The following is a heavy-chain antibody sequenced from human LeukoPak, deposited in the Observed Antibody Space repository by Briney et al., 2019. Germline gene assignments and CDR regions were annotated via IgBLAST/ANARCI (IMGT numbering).Heavy chain of an antibody. D-gene: IGHD2-2*01. J-gene: IGHJ6*03. CDR1: GYTFTGYY. CDR3: ARAGVVPAAMAYYYYMGV. Sequence: ASVKVSCKASGYTFTGYYMHWVRQAPGQGLEWMGWINPNSGGTNYAQKFQGRVTMTRDTSISTAYMELSRLRSDDTAVYYCARAGVVPAAMAYYYYMGVWGKGTTVTVSS. CDR2: INPNSGGT. V-gene: IGHV1-2*02.